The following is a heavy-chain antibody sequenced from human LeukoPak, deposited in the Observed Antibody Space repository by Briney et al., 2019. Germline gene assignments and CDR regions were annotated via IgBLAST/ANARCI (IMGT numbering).Heavy chain of an antibody. CDR3: ARVSGSGTALDAFYI. J-gene: IGHJ3*02. D-gene: IGHD1-1*01. Sequence: SETLSLTCAVSGYSISSGYYWGWIRQPPGEGLEWIGSIYHSGSTYFNPSLQSRVTISVDTSKNQFSLTLSSVTAADTAVYFCARVSGSGTALDAFYIWGQGTMVTVSS. CDR2: IYHSGST. CDR1: GYSISSGYY. V-gene: IGHV4-38-2*01.